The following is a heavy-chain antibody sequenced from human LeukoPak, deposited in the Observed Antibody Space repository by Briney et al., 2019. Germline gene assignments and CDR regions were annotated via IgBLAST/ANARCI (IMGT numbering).Heavy chain of an antibody. Sequence: SLRLSCPASGFTFSSYEMHWVRQAPGNVREWHSYIIGPVSSARYGDPAARRFTVSRDNHKNFLYVQMSSLRLDDTAVYYCARDVGWFGQFSFDSGGQGTLVAVSA. CDR3: ARDVGWFGQFSFDS. CDR2: IIGPVSSA. D-gene: IGHD3-10*01. CDR1: GFTFSSYE. J-gene: IGHJ4*02. V-gene: IGHV3-48*03.